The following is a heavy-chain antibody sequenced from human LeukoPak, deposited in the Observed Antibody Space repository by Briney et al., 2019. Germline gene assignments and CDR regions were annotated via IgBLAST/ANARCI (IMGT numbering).Heavy chain of an antibody. CDR2: IYYSGST. D-gene: IGHD5-18*01. CDR1: GGSISSSSYY. J-gene: IGHJ3*02. CDR3: ARPRVQLWLSNVVDSAFDI. V-gene: IGHV4-39*01. Sequence: SETLSLTCTVSGGSISSSSYYWGWIRQPPGKGLEWIGSIYYSGSTYYNPSLKSRVTISVDTSKNQFSLKLSSVTAADTAVYYCARPRVQLWLSNVVDSAFDIWGQRTMVTVSS.